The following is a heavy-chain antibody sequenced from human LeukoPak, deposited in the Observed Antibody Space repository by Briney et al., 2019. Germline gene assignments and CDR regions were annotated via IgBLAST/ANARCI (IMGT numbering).Heavy chain of an antibody. Sequence: GGSLRLSCAGSGFTFTNAGIHWVRLAAGKGLEWVSFISHDGTNKYYSDSVDGRFTVSRLNSQNTVYLQMTDLRPDDAATYYCASEDVDTGDFWGQGTLVTVSS. V-gene: IGHV3-30*01. D-gene: IGHD5-18*01. J-gene: IGHJ4*02. CDR2: ISHDGTNK. CDR1: GFTFTNAG. CDR3: ASEDVDTGDF.